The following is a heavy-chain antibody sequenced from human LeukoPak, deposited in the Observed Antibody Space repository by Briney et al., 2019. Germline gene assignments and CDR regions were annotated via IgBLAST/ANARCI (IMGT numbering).Heavy chain of an antibody. CDR1: GYTFTSCD. J-gene: IGHJ3*02. CDR2: MNPNSGNT. V-gene: IGHV1-8*01. CDR3: ARHGEDLVRGVADDAFDI. Sequence: ASVKVSCKASGYTFTSCDINWVRQATGQGLEWMGWMNPNSGNTGYAQKFQGRVTMTRNTSISTAYMELSSLKSEDTAVYYCARHGEDLVRGVADDAFDIWGQGTMVTVSS. D-gene: IGHD3-10*01.